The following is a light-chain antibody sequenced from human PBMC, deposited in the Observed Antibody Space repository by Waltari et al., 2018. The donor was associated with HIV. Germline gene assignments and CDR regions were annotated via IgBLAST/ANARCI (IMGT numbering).Light chain of an antibody. CDR3: QQYGSSPQT. Sequence: IVLTQPPGTLPLFPGERATLSCMASQSVSSSYLAWYQQKPGQAPRLLIYGASSRATGIPDRFSGSGSGTDFTLTISRLEPEDFAVDYCQQYGSSPQTFGQGTKVEIK. CDR2: GAS. V-gene: IGKV3-20*01. CDR1: QSVSSSY. J-gene: IGKJ1*01.